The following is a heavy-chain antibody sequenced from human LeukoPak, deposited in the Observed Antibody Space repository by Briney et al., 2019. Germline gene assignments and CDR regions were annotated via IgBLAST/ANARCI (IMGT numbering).Heavy chain of an antibody. Sequence: GGSLRLSCAASGVTVGNNYVNWVRRAPGKGLEWVSLIYSGGSTHYADSVKGRFTISRDNSKNTLYLQMNSLRVDDTAVYYCARDPPAVAANTYGWGQGTLVTVSS. CDR3: ARDPPAVAANTYG. J-gene: IGHJ4*02. D-gene: IGHD6-6*01. CDR2: IYSGGST. CDR1: GVTVGNNY. V-gene: IGHV3-66*01.